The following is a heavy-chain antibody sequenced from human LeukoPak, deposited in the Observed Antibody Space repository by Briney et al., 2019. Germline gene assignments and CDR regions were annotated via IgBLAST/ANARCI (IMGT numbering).Heavy chain of an antibody. J-gene: IGHJ5*02. CDR2: INPNSGGT. Sequence: ASVKVSYKASGYTFTGYYMHWVRQAPGQGLEWMGWINPNSGGTNYAQKFQGRVTMTRDTSISTAYMELSRLRSDDTAVYYCARGPPGFNWFDPWGQGTLVTVSS. D-gene: IGHD1-14*01. CDR3: ARGPPGFNWFDP. CDR1: GYTFTGYY. V-gene: IGHV1-2*02.